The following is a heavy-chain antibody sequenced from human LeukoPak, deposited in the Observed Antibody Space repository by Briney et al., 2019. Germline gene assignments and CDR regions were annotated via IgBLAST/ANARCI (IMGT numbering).Heavy chain of an antibody. D-gene: IGHD2-2*01. J-gene: IGHJ4*02. CDR3: ARDYGGGDIVVVPAAYFDY. V-gene: IGHV1-69*06. CDR1: GGTFSSYA. CDR2: IIPIFGTA. Sequence: ASVKVSCKASGGTFSSYAISWVRQAPGQGLEWMGGIIPIFGTANYAQKFQGRVTITADKSTSTAYMELSSLRSEDTAVYYCARDYGGGDIVVVPAAYFDYWGQGTLVTVSS.